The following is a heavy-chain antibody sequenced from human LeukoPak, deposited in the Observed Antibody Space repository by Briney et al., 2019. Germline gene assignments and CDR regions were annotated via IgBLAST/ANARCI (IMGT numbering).Heavy chain of an antibody. Sequence: GGSLRLSCAASGFTFSSYGMHWVRQAPGKGLEWVAVISYDGSNKYYADSVKGRFTISRDNSKNTLYLQMNSLRAEDTAVYYCAKELKYQLPSLDYWGQGTLVTVSS. CDR2: ISYDGSNK. CDR1: GFTFSSYG. CDR3: AKELKYQLPSLDY. V-gene: IGHV3-30*18. D-gene: IGHD2-2*01. J-gene: IGHJ4*02.